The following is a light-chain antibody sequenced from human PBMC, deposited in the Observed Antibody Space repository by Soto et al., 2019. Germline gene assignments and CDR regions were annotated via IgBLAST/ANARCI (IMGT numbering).Light chain of an antibody. CDR2: DAS. CDR3: QQRSNWPPYT. CDR1: QSVSSY. V-gene: IGKV3-11*01. J-gene: IGKJ2*01. Sequence: EIVLTQSPATLSLSPGERATLSCRASQSVSSYLAWYQQKPGQAPRLLIYDASNRATGIPARFSGSGSGTDFTLTISSLEPKDFAVYYFQQRSNWPPYTFGQGTKLEIK.